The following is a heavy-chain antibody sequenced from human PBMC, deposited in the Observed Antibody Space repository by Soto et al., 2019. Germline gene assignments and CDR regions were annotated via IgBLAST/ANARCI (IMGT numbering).Heavy chain of an antibody. Sequence: PSETLSLTCTVSGGSISSINNHFSNHYCSWIRLSPGKGLEWIGYISNIGFTRYNPSLKSRVSISVDTSKNQFSLKLTSVTAADTAVYYCARVPATYYYYVWAPGAFDICAQRTTVTVS. V-gene: IGHV4-59*08. D-gene: IGHD3-16*01. CDR2: ISNIGFT. CDR1: GGSISSINNHFSNHY. CDR3: ARVPATYYYYVWAPGAFDI. J-gene: IGHJ3*02.